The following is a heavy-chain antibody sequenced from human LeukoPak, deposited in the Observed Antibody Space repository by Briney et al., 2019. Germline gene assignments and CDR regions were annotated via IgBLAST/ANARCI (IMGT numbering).Heavy chain of an antibody. V-gene: IGHV3-7*01. J-gene: IGHJ4*02. Sequence: VQPGGSLRLSRAASEFTFSGYWMNWVRQAPGEGPEWVANINQDGSEKHYVDSVKGRFTISRDNAKNSLFLQMNSLRVEDTAVFYCARDGFVGAADYWGQGTLVTVSS. CDR2: INQDGSEK. CDR1: EFTFSGYW. D-gene: IGHD6-13*01. CDR3: ARDGFVGAADY.